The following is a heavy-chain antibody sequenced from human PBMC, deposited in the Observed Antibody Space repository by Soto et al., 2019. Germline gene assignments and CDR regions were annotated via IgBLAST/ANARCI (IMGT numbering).Heavy chain of an antibody. CDR1: GGTFSSYA. D-gene: IGHD2-15*01. Sequence: EASVKVSCKASGGTFSSYAISWVRQAPGQGLEWMGGIIPIFGTANYAQKFQGRVTITADESTSTAYMELSSLRSEDTAVYYCARGPLPHLAYCSGGSFYSERLKTMWGYYYYGMDVWGQGTTVTVSS. J-gene: IGHJ6*02. CDR2: IIPIFGTA. V-gene: IGHV1-69*13. CDR3: ARGPLPHLAYCSGGSFYSERLKTMWGYYYYGMDV.